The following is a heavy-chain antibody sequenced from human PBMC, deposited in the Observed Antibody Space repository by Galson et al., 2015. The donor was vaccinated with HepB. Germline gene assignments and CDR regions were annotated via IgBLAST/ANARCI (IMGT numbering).Heavy chain of an antibody. CDR3: ARDPRIYDFWSGYKKYYYYGMDV. D-gene: IGHD3-3*01. Sequence: SVKVSCKASGGTFSSYAISWVRQAPGQGLEWMGGIIPIFGTANYAQKFQGRVTITADESTSTAYMELSSLRSEDTAVYYCARDPRIYDFWSGYKKYYYYGMDVWGQGTTVTVSS. CDR1: GGTFSSYA. V-gene: IGHV1-69*13. CDR2: IIPIFGTA. J-gene: IGHJ6*02.